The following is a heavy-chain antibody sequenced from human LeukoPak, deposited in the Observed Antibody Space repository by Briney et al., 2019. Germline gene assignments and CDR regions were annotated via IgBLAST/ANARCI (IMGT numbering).Heavy chain of an antibody. D-gene: IGHD3-16*02. CDR3: AKDGVILAPGVYWYMDV. V-gene: IGHV3-23*01. Sequence: GGSLRLSCAASGFTFSSYAMSWVRQAPGKGLEWVSAISGSGGSTYYADSVKGRFTISRDNSKNTLYLQMNSLRAEDTAVFYCAKDGVILAPGVYWYMDVWGRGTTVTVSS. CDR1: GFTFSSYA. CDR2: ISGSGGST. J-gene: IGHJ6*03.